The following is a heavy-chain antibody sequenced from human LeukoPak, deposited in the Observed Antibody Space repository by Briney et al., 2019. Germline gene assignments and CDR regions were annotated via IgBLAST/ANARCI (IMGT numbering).Heavy chain of an antibody. CDR2: INHSGST. CDR3: ARGYQEYCGGDCYSQFDY. V-gene: IGHV4-34*01. J-gene: IGHJ4*02. Sequence: SETLSLTCAVSGGSFSGYYCSWVRQPPGNGLECIGEINHSGSTNYNPSLKSRVTISVDTSKNQFSLKLSSVTAADTAVYYCARGYQEYCGGDCYSQFDYWGQGTLVTVSS. CDR1: GGSFSGYY. D-gene: IGHD2-21*02.